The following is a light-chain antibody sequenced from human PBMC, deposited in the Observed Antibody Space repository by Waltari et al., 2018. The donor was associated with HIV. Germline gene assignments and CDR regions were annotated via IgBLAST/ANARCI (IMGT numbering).Light chain of an antibody. J-gene: IGLJ3*02. CDR2: EDN. Sequence: NFMLTQPHSVSESPGKTVTISCTRSSGSLASNYVQGYQQRPGSAPTTGIYEDNQRPSGVPDQFSGAIDRSSNSASLTISGLQTEDEADDYCQSYHTSWVFGGGTKLTVL. CDR3: QSYHTSWV. V-gene: IGLV6-57*04. CDR1: SGSLASNY.